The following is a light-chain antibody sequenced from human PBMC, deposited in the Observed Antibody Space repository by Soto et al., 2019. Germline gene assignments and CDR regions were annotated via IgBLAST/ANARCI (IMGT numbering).Light chain of an antibody. CDR1: QSISTY. V-gene: IGKV1-39*01. CDR3: QQAYSTPWT. CDR2: ATS. J-gene: IGKJ1*01. Sequence: IRMNQSPSSLSASVGDRVTITCRASQSISTYLHWYQQKPGTAPKLLIYATSNLQSGVPSRFSGSGSGTDFTLTINSLQPEDFATYYCQQAYSTPWTFGQGTKVDIK.